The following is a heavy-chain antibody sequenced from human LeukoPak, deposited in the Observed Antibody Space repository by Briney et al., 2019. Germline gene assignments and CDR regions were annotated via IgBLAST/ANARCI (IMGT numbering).Heavy chain of an antibody. V-gene: IGHV3-7*01. Sequence: GGSLRLSCTASGFTFSSHWMGWVRQAPGKGLEWVANIEQDGNEKNFVDSVKGRTTISRDNAKNSLYLQMNSLRVEDTAVYHCAKVGGFGTSWRYEYWGRGTLVTVSS. CDR3: AKVGGFGTSWRYEY. D-gene: IGHD3-16*01. CDR2: IEQDGNEK. CDR1: GFTFSSHW. J-gene: IGHJ4*02.